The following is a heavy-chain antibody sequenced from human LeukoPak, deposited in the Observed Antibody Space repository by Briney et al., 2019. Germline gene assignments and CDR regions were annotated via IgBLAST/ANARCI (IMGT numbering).Heavy chain of an antibody. CDR3: AKVLAGSYYYMDV. J-gene: IGHJ6*03. CDR1: GFTFSSYA. D-gene: IGHD2-15*01. Sequence: GGSLRLSCAASGFTFSSYAVSWVRQAPGKGLEWVSAISGSGGSTYYADSVKGRFTISRDNPKNTLYLQMNSLRAEDTAVYYCAKVLAGSYYYMDVWGKGTTVTVSS. V-gene: IGHV3-23*01. CDR2: ISGSGGST.